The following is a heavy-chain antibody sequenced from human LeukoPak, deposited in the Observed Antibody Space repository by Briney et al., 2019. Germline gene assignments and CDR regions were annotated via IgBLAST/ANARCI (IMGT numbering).Heavy chain of an antibody. J-gene: IGHJ6*02. CDR1: GYSFTSYG. D-gene: IGHD3-10*01. CDR3: ARGGRDGMDV. V-gene: IGHV1-18*01. Sequence: ASVKVSCKASGYSFTSYGFTWVRRAPGQGLEWMGWVSAYDGSTNYAQKIRGRVTMTTDASKNTVYMESRSLRFDDTAVYYCARGGRDGMDVWGQGTAVTVSS. CDR2: VSAYDGST.